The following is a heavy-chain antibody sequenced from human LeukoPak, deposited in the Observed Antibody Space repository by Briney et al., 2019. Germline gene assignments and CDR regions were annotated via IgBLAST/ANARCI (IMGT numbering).Heavy chain of an antibody. D-gene: IGHD2-15*01. CDR1: ELTLSSNY. Sequence: PGGSLRLSCAASELTLSSNYMSWIRQAPGRGLEWVSFIYSGGSTYYADSVRGRFIISRDNSKNTLYLQMNSLRVDDTAVYYCARRDIVVVVSASDYWGQGTLVTVSS. CDR3: ARRDIVVVVSASDY. CDR2: IYSGGST. J-gene: IGHJ4*02. V-gene: IGHV3-53*01.